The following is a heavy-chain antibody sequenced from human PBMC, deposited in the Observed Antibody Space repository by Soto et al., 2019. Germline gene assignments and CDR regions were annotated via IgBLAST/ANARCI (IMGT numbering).Heavy chain of an antibody. V-gene: IGHV3-30*18. D-gene: IGHD2-15*01. Sequence: QVQLVESGGGVVQPGRSLRLSCAASGFTFSSYGMHWVRQAPGKGLEWVAVISYDGSNKYYADSVKGRFTISRDNSKNTLYLQMNSLRAEDTAVYYCANPPSPVVTPRGYFDYWGQGTLVTVSS. J-gene: IGHJ4*02. CDR1: GFTFSSYG. CDR2: ISYDGSNK. CDR3: ANPPSPVVTPRGYFDY.